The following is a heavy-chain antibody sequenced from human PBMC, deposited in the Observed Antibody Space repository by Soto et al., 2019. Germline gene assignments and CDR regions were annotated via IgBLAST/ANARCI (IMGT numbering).Heavy chain of an antibody. Sequence: GGSLRLSCAASGFIFSNYVMSWGRQAPGKGLEWVSSISDSGGTSYYADSVKGRFTISRDNSKNTLYLQMNSLRAEDTAIYYCAKRPRALLTFDYWGQGTLVTVYS. J-gene: IGHJ4*02. D-gene: IGHD1-26*01. CDR1: GFIFSNYV. CDR2: ISDSGGTS. V-gene: IGHV3-23*01. CDR3: AKRPRALLTFDY.